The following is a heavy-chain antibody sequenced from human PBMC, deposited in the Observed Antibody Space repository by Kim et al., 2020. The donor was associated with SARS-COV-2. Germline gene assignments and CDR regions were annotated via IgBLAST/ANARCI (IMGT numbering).Heavy chain of an antibody. V-gene: IGHV4-59*09. CDR3: ARGGWSLDF. Sequence: GPATSTPTPLSRVTLSVDTSNNQFSLNLKSVTAADTAVYYCARGGWSLDFWGQGTLVTVSS. CDR2: GPA. J-gene: IGHJ4*02.